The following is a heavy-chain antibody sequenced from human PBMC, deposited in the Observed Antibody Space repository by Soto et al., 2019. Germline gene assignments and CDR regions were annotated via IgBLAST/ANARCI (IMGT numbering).Heavy chain of an antibody. V-gene: IGHV3-30-3*01. J-gene: IGHJ4*02. Sequence: QVQLVESGGGVVQPGRSLRLSCAASGFTFSSYAMHWVRQAPGKGLEWVAVISYDGSNKYYADCVKGRFTISRDNSKNTLYLQMNSLRAEDKAVYYCASDYYYDSSEDYWGQGTLVTVSS. CDR2: ISYDGSNK. CDR3: ASDYYYDSSEDY. CDR1: GFTFSSYA. D-gene: IGHD3-22*01.